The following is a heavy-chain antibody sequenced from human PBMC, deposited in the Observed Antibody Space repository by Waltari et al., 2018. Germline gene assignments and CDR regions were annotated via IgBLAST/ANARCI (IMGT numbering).Heavy chain of an antibody. CDR2: IIPIFGTA. CDR1: GATFSSYA. Sequence: QVQLVQSGSEVKKPGSSVTVSCKASGATFSSYAISWVLQAPGQGLEWMGRIIPIFGTANYAQKFQGRVTITADKSTSTAYMELSSLRSEDTAVYYCARGPQKVNWGWHFDYWGQGTLVTVSS. CDR3: ARGPQKVNWGWHFDY. V-gene: IGHV1-69*08. J-gene: IGHJ4*02. D-gene: IGHD7-27*01.